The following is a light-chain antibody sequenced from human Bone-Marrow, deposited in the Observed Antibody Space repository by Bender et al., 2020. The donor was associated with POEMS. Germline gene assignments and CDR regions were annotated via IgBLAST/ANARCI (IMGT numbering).Light chain of an antibody. J-gene: IGLJ2*01. CDR2: QDK. CDR1: KLGNRN. V-gene: IGLV3-1*01. CDR3: QVWDDNTYVI. Sequence: SYDLTQPPSVSVSPGQTATITCSGDKLGNRNVFWYQQKAGQSPVLAIYQDKKRPSGTPDRFSGSNSGDTATLIISGTQPMDEADYYCQVWDDNTYVIFGGGTKLTVL.